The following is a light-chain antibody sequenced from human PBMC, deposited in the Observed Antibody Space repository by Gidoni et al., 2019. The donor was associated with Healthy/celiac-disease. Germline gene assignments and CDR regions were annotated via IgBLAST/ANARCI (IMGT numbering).Light chain of an antibody. CDR2: KAS. J-gene: IGKJ1*01. CDR3: QQYNSYPPFLT. Sequence: DIQMTQSPSTLSASVGDRVTITCRASQSISSWLAWYQQKPGKAPKLLIYKASSLESGVPSRFRGSGSGTEFTLTLSSLHPDDFATYSCQQYNSYPPFLTFXQXTKVEIK. V-gene: IGKV1-5*03. CDR1: QSISSW.